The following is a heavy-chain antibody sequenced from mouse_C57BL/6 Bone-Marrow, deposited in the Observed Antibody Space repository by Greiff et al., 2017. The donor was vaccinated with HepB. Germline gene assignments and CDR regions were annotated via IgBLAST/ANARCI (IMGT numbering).Heavy chain of an antibody. Sequence: EVNVVESGAELVKPGASVKLSCTASGFNIKDYYMHWVKQRTEQGLEWIGRIDPEDGETKYAPKFQGKATITADTSSNTAYLQLSSLTSEDTAVYYCARGYGSRYWYFDVWGTGTTVTVSS. CDR3: ARGYGSRYWYFDV. CDR2: IDPEDGET. CDR1: GFNIKDYY. J-gene: IGHJ1*03. V-gene: IGHV14-2*01. D-gene: IGHD1-1*01.